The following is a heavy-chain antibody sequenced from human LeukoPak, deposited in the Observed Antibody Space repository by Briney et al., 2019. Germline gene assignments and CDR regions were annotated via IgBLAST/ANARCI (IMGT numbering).Heavy chain of an antibody. Sequence: SETLSLTCTVSGYSISSGYYWGWIRQPPGKGLEWIGSIYHSGNTYYNPSLKSRVTISVDTSKNQFSLKLSSVTAADTAVYYCARALPFESSSGEVDYWGQGTLVTVSS. V-gene: IGHV4-38-2*02. CDR2: IYHSGNT. D-gene: IGHD3-22*01. CDR3: ARALPFESSSGEVDY. J-gene: IGHJ4*02. CDR1: GYSISSGYY.